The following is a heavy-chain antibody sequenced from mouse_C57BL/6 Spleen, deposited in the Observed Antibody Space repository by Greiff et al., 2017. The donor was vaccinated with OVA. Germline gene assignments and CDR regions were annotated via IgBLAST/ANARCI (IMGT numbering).Heavy chain of an antibody. CDR3: ARWDYGSSSFDY. J-gene: IGHJ2*01. CDR1: GYTFTDYN. D-gene: IGHD1-1*01. CDR2: INPNNGGT. Sequence: EVQLQQSGPELVKPGASVKIPCKASGYTFTDYNMDWVKQSHGKSLEWIGDINPNNGGTIYNQKFKGKATLTVDKSSSTAYMELRSLTSEDTAVYYCARWDYGSSSFDYWGQGTTLTVSS. V-gene: IGHV1-18*01.